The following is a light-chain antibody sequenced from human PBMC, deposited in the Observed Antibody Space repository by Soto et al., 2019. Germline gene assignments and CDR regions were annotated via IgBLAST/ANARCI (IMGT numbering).Light chain of an antibody. CDR3: QQRSNWPPVIT. CDR2: GVS. J-gene: IGKJ4*01. Sequence: EIVMTQSQATLSVSPGQRATYSARAIQSVSNKLAWYQQKPGQALRLLIYGVSTRATGIPARFSGSGSGTDFTLTISSLEPEDFAVYYGQQRSNWPPVITLGGGTKVDIK. V-gene: IGKV3-15*01. CDR1: QSVSNK.